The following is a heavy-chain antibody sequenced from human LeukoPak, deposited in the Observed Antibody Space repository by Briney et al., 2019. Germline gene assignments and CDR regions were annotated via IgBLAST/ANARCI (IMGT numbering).Heavy chain of an antibody. Sequence: GGSMRLSCAASGFTFSSYAMHWVRQAPGKGLEWVAVISYDGSNKYYADSVKGRFTISRDNSKNTLYLQMNSLRAEDTAVYYCARGYCSGGSCYDGGVFDYWGQGTLVTVSS. V-gene: IGHV3-30-3*01. CDR1: GFTFSSYA. D-gene: IGHD2-15*01. CDR3: ARGYCSGGSCYDGGVFDY. J-gene: IGHJ4*02. CDR2: ISYDGSNK.